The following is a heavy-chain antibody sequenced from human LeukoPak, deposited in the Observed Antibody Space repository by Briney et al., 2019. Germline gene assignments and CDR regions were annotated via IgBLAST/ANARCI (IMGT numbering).Heavy chain of an antibody. D-gene: IGHD2-8*02. Sequence: ASVKVSCKASGGTFSSYAISWVRQAPGQGLEWMGGIIPIFGTANYARKFQGRVTITADKSTSTAYMELSSLRSEDTAVYYCARAGGPLFDGNYYYGMDVWGKGTTVTVSS. V-gene: IGHV1-69*06. CDR1: GGTFSSYA. J-gene: IGHJ6*04. CDR3: ARAGGPLFDGNYYYGMDV. CDR2: IIPIFGTA.